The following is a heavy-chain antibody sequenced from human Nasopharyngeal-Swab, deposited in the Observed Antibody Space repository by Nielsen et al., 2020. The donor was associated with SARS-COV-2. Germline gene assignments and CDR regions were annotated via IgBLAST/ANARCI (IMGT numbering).Heavy chain of an antibody. Sequence: SETLTLPCTVSGGYIRTYYWIWIRQPAGKGLEWIGRIYISGSTNYNPSLNSRLTISVDTSKNQFSLTLTSVTAADTAVYYCARLSYYSGMDVWGQGTTVTVS. CDR1: GGYIRTYY. V-gene: IGHV4-4*07. J-gene: IGHJ6*02. CDR3: ARLSYYSGMDV. CDR2: IYISGST.